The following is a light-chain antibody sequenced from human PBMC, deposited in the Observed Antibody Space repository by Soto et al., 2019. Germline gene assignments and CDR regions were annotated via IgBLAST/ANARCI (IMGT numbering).Light chain of an antibody. J-gene: IGLJ1*01. V-gene: IGLV2-14*03. Sequence: QSALTQPASVSGSPGQSITISCTGTSSDVGAYNFVSWYRQHPGKAPKLIIYNVSHRPSGVSNRFSGSKSANTASLTISGLQAEDEADYYCTSSTSRGTYVFGTGTKLTVL. CDR3: TSSTSRGTYV. CDR2: NVS. CDR1: SSDVGAYNF.